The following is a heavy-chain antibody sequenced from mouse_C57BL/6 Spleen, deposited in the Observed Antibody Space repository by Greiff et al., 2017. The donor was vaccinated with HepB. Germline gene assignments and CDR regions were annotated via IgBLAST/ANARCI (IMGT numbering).Heavy chain of an antibody. CDR3: ARGYYYGSTPFAY. J-gene: IGHJ3*01. Sequence: QVQLQQPGAELVRPGSSVKLSCKASGYTFTSYWMHWVKQRPIQGLEWIGNIDPSDSETHYNQKFKDKATLTVDKSSGTAYMQLSSLTSEDSAVYYCARGYYYGSTPFAYWGQGTLVTVSA. V-gene: IGHV1-52*01. CDR2: IDPSDSET. D-gene: IGHD1-1*01. CDR1: GYTFTSYW.